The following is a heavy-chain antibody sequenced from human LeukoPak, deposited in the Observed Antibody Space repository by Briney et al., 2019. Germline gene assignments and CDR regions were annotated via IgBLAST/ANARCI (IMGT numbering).Heavy chain of an antibody. V-gene: IGHV1-2*02. CDR1: GYIFTRYY. CDR2: IDPNSGGT. D-gene: IGHD3-16*01. CDR3: ARWGGYFDY. Sequence: ASVKVSCKASGYIFTRYYMQWVRQAPGQGLEWMGWIDPNSGGTNSAQKFQGRVTLTRDTSISTDYMELSSLRYDDTAFYYCARWGGYFDYWGQGSLVTVSS. J-gene: IGHJ4*02.